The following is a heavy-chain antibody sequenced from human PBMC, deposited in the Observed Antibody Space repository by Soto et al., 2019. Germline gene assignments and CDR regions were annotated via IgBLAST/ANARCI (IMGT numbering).Heavy chain of an antibody. D-gene: IGHD4-17*01. CDR1: GFTLSNFW. Sequence: EVQLVESGGDLAQPGGSLRLSCAASGFTLSNFWVNWVRQAPGKVLEWVANIKQGGIEKNYVDSVKGRFTISRDDTKNSLFLQMNNLRYEDTAIYYCLVTTSAFDIWGRGTTVTVSS. J-gene: IGHJ3*02. CDR2: IKQGGIEK. V-gene: IGHV3-7*01. CDR3: LVTTSAFDI.